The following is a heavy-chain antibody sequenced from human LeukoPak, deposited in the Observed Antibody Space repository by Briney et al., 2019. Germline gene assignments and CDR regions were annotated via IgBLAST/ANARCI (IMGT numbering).Heavy chain of an antibody. CDR1: GYTFTSYG. Sequence: ASVKVSCKASGYTFTSYGISWVRQAPGQGLEWMGWISAYNGNTNYAQKLQGRVTMTTATSTSTAYMELRSLRSDDTAVYYCARHPPRGDDGYAFDMWGQGTMVTVSS. V-gene: IGHV1-18*01. CDR3: ARHPPRGDDGYAFDM. J-gene: IGHJ3*02. D-gene: IGHD4-17*01. CDR2: ISAYNGNT.